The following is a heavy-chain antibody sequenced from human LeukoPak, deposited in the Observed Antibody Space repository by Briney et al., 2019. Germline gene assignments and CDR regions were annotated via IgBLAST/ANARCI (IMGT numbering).Heavy chain of an antibody. CDR2: MSYSGHT. CDR3: ARDRDVDDFDS. CDR1: GDSINNPSYF. D-gene: IGHD2-15*01. J-gene: IGHJ4*01. V-gene: IGHV4-39*07. Sequence: PSETLSLTCTVSGDSINNPSYFWAWIRQPPGKGLEWIVSMSYSGHTYYNPSLKSRVTTSIDTSKNQLSLNLKSVTAADTAVYYCARDRDVDDFDSWGHGTLVTVSS.